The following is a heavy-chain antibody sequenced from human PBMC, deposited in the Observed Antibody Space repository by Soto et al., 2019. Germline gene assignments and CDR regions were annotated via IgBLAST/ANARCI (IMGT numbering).Heavy chain of an antibody. CDR1: GFTVSSNY. D-gene: IGHD2-2*01. CDR3: ARGDGALQVVPAAAFPDYYFDY. J-gene: IGHJ4*02. CDR2: IYSGGST. V-gene: IGHV3-53*01. Sequence: GGSLRLSCAASGFTVSSNYMSWVRQAPGKGLEWVSVIYSGGSTYYADSVKGRFTISRDNSKNTLYLQMNSLRAEDTAVYYCARGDGALQVVPAAAFPDYYFDYWGQGTLVTVSS.